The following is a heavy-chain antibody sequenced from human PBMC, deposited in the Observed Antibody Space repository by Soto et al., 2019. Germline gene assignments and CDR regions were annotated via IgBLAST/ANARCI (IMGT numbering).Heavy chain of an antibody. Sequence: EVQLLESGGGLVQPGGSLRLSCEASGFSFSSNDMSWVRQTPGKGLEWVSTLSVSNGNTWYADSVKGRFTVSRDDSKYTVFFEMKSLRAEDTAVYYCAKGGWLEYWGQGTLVTVSA. V-gene: IGHV3-23*01. CDR1: GFSFSSND. J-gene: IGHJ4*02. D-gene: IGHD2-15*01. CDR2: LSVSNGNT. CDR3: AKGGWLEY.